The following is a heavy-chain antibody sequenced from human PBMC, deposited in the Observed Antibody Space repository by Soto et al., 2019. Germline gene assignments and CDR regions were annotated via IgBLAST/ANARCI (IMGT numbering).Heavy chain of an antibody. J-gene: IGHJ3*02. CDR2: IWYDGTNK. CDR3: ARLFSPWTQYAFDM. Sequence: QVYLVEAGGGVVQPGTSLRLSCAAFGFTFSSYGLHWVRQAPGKGLEWVAVIWYDGTNKYYADSVKGRFAISRDNSKNTLYLQMNSLRVEDTAVYYCARLFSPWTQYAFDMWGQGTMVTVSS. D-gene: IGHD3-9*01. V-gene: IGHV3-33*01. CDR1: GFTFSSYG.